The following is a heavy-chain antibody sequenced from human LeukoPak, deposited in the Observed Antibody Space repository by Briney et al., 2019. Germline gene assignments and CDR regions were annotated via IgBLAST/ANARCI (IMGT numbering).Heavy chain of an antibody. CDR3: AKFPRGTLDY. Sequence: SGGSLRLSCAASGFTFSSYAMHWVRQAPGKGLEYVSAISSNGGSTYYANSVKGRFTISRDNSKNTLYLQMNSLRAEDTAVYYCAKFPRGTLDYWGQGTLVTVSS. CDR1: GFTFSSYA. CDR2: ISSNGGST. V-gene: IGHV3-64*01. J-gene: IGHJ4*02. D-gene: IGHD1-1*01.